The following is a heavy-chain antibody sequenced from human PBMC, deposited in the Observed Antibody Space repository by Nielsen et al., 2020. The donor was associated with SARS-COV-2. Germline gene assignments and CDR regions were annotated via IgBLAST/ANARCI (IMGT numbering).Heavy chain of an antibody. CDR1: GGTFSSYA. CDR3: AREYDTITRTGMDV. CDR2: IIPIFGTA. Sequence: SVKVSCKASGGTFSSYAISWVRQAPGQGLEWMGGIIPIFGTANYAQKFQGRVTMTRDTSISTAYMELSRLRSDDTAVYYCAREYDTITRTGMDVWGKGTTVTVSS. J-gene: IGHJ6*03. D-gene: IGHD3-9*01. V-gene: IGHV1-69*05.